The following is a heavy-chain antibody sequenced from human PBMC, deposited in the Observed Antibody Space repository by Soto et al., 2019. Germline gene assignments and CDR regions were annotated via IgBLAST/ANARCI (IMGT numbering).Heavy chain of an antibody. D-gene: IGHD5-12*01. CDR3: ASEDGYKPL. V-gene: IGHV3-53*01. Sequence: PGGSLRLSCAASGFSVRSNYLSWVRKAPGKGLEWVSEIYPNENTNYADSVRGRFTISRDNSDNTVYLHMNTLTAEDTAVYYCASEDGYKPLWGQGTLVTVSS. J-gene: IGHJ4*02. CDR2: IYPNENT. CDR1: GFSVRSNY.